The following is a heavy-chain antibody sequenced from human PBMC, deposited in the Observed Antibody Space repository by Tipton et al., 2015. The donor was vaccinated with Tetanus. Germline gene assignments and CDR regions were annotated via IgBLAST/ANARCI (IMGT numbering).Heavy chain of an antibody. CDR3: ARHGGRLAYYYYGMDV. CDR1: GGSFSGYY. Sequence: TLSLTCAVYGGSFSGYYWSWIRQPPGKGLEWIGEINHRGSTNYNPSLKSRVTISVDTSKNQFSLKLSSVTAADTAVYYCARHGGRLAYYYYGMDVWGQGTTVTVSS. V-gene: IGHV4-34*01. J-gene: IGHJ6*02. CDR2: INHRGST. D-gene: IGHD3-16*01.